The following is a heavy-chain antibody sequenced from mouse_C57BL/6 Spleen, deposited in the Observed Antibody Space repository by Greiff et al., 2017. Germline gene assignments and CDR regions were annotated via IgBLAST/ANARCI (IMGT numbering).Heavy chain of an antibody. J-gene: IGHJ4*01. CDR2: ICGGGGNT. D-gene: IGHD1-1*01. CDR1: GFTFSSYT. CDR3: ARGGYYYGSSIAMDY. Sequence: DVKLVESGGGLVKPGGSLKLSCAASGFTFSSYTMSWVRQTPEKRLEWVATICGGGGNTYYPDSVKGRFTISRDNAKNTLYLQMSSLRSEDTALYYGARGGYYYGSSIAMDYWGQGTSVTVSS. V-gene: IGHV5-9*01.